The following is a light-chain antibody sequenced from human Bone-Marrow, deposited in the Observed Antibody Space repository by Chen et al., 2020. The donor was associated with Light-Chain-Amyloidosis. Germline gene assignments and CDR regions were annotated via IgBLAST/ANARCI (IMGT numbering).Light chain of an antibody. CDR2: RDT. J-gene: IGLJ2*01. Sequence: SYELTQPPPGSVSPGQTARITCSGDDLPTKYAYWYQQKPGQAPVLVIHRDTERPSGISERFSGSSSGTTATLTRSGVQAEDAADYHCQSADSSGTYEVIFGGGTKLTVL. V-gene: IGLV3-25*03. CDR1: DLPTKY. CDR3: QSADSSGTYEVI.